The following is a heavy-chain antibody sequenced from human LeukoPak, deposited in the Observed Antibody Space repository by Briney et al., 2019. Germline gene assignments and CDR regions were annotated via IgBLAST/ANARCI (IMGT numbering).Heavy chain of an antibody. V-gene: IGHV3-30*02. CDR2: IRYDGSNK. CDR1: GFTFSSYG. D-gene: IGHD3-22*01. Sequence: GGSLRLSCAASGFTFSSYGMHWVRQAPGKGLEWVAFIRYDGSNKYYADSVKGRFTISRDNSKNTLYLQMNSLRAEDTAVYYCAKLGIYYDSSGYYPGGLGFDYWGQGTLVTVSS. J-gene: IGHJ4*02. CDR3: AKLGIYYDSSGYYPGGLGFDY.